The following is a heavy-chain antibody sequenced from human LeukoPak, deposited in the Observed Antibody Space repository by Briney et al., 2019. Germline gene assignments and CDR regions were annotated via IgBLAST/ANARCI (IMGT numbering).Heavy chain of an antibody. J-gene: IGHJ5*02. CDR2: IYYSGST. D-gene: IGHD1-7*01. V-gene: IGHV4-59*01. Sequence: PSETLSLTCTVSGGSISSYYWSWIRQPPGKGREWIGDIYYSGSTDYNPSLKSRVIISIDTSKNQFSLKLSSVTAADTAVYYCARNWNYMMGWFDPWGQGTVVTVSS. CDR3: ARNWNYMMGWFDP. CDR1: GGSISSYY.